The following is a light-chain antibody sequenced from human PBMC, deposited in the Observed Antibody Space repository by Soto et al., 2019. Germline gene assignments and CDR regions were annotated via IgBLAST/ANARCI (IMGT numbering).Light chain of an antibody. V-gene: IGLV2-14*03. Sequence: SALTQPASVSGSPGQSITISCTGTSSDVGAYNHVSWYQHHPGKAPKPMIYDVSSRPSGVSNRFSGSKSGNAASLTISGLQAEDETDYYCCSYTTSTTYVFGTGTKVTVL. J-gene: IGLJ1*01. CDR3: CSYTTSTTYV. CDR1: SSDVGAYNH. CDR2: DVS.